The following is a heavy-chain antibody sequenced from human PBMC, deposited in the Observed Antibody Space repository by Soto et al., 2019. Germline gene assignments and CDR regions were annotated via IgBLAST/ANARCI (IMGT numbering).Heavy chain of an antibody. J-gene: IGHJ4*02. CDR3: AKGLQHYFYY. Sequence: SQTLSLTCAISGDSVSSNSAAWTWIRQSPSRGLEWLGRTYYRSKWYNDYAVSVKSRITINPDTSKNQFSLQLNSVTPEDTAVFCCAKGLQHYFYYWGQETLFTVS. V-gene: IGHV6-1*01. CDR1: GDSVSSNSAA. D-gene: IGHD2-2*01. CDR2: TYYRSKWYN.